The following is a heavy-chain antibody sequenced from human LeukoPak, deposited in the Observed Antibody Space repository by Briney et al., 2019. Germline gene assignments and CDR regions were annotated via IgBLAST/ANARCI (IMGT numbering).Heavy chain of an antibody. CDR1: GYSISSGYY. D-gene: IGHD1-26*01. V-gene: IGHV4-38-2*02. Sequence: SQTLSLTCTVSGYSISSGYYWGWIRQPPGKGLEWIGSIYHSGSTYYNPSLKSRVTISVDTSKNQFSLKLSSVTAADTAVYYCARMTSVGATHYFDYWGQGTLVTVSS. CDR2: IYHSGST. J-gene: IGHJ4*02. CDR3: ARMTSVGATHYFDY.